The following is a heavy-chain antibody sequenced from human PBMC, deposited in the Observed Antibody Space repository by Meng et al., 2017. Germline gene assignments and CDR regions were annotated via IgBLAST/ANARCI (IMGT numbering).Heavy chain of an antibody. Sequence: GESLKISCAASGFTFSSYAMSWVRQAPGKGLEWVSAISGSGGSTYYADSVKGRFTISRGNSKNTLYLQMNSLRAEDTAVYYCAKDVPEYYDFWSGYPTPDYWGQGTLVTVSS. CDR2: ISGSGGST. J-gene: IGHJ4*02. CDR3: AKDVPEYYDFWSGYPTPDY. CDR1: GFTFSSYA. D-gene: IGHD3-3*01. V-gene: IGHV3-23*01.